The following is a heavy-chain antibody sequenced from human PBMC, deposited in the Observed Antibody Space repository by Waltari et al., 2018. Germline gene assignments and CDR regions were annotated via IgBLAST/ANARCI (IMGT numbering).Heavy chain of an antibody. V-gene: IGHV1-69-2*01. CDR2: VDPEDGET. CDR3: ATVAFYYYGSGSLFDY. Sequence: EVQLVQSGAEVKKPGATVKISCKASGYPFTDYYMHWVPQAPGKGLEWMGRVDPEDGETIYAEKFQGRVTITADTSTDTAYMELSSLRSEDTAVYYCATVAFYYYGSGSLFDYWGQGTLVTVSS. J-gene: IGHJ4*02. D-gene: IGHD3-10*01. CDR1: GYPFTDYY.